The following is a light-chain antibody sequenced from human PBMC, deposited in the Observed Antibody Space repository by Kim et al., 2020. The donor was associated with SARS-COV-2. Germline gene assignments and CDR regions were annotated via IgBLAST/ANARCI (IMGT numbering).Light chain of an antibody. CDR2: DVN. V-gene: IGLV2-14*03. CDR3: SSYTSSHTVV. CDR1: SCNVGGYNY. Sequence: GQSITISCPGTSCNVGGYNYVTWYQHHPGKVPNLMIFDVNSRPSGVSNRFSGSKSGNAASLTISGLQAEDEADYYCSSYTSSHTVVFGGGTQLTVL. J-gene: IGLJ2*01.